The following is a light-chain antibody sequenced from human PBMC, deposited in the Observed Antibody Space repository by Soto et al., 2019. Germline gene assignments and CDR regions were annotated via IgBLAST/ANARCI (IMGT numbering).Light chain of an antibody. J-gene: IGLJ2*01. Sequence: QSALTQPASVSGSPGQSISISCSGSNTDIGSYNYVSWYQQHPGKAPKLVMYAVSNRPAGVTRRFSGSKSGNTASLTLSGLQTDDEAVYYCSSYTSSLTLLFGGGTKLTVL. CDR2: AVS. V-gene: IGLV2-14*03. CDR1: NTDIGSYNY. CDR3: SSYTSSLTLL.